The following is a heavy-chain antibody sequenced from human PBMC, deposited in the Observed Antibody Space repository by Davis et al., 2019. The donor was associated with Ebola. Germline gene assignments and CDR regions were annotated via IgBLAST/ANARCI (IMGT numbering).Heavy chain of an antibody. CDR1: GFTFSNYW. D-gene: IGHD2-15*01. Sequence: PGGSLRLSCAASGFTFSNYWMHWVRQGPGKGLVWVSRIHSDGSVISYADSVKGRFTISRDISRNTLYLHMNSLRVEDTAVYYCAKDYGDCTGGRCYGNPLDYWGQGTQVTASS. J-gene: IGHJ4*02. CDR2: IHSDGSVI. CDR3: AKDYGDCTGGRCYGNPLDY. V-gene: IGHV3-74*01.